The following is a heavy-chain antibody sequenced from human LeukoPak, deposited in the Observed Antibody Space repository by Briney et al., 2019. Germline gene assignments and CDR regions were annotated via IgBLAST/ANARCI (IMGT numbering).Heavy chain of an antibody. CDR1: GFTFSSYA. CDR2: ISGSGGST. J-gene: IGHJ4*02. CDR3: AKGVVIIPVPFDY. Sequence: GGSLRLSCAASGFTFSSYAMSWVRQAPGKGLEWVSAISGSGGSTYYAGSVKGRFTISRDNSKNTLYLQMNSLRAEDTAVYYCAKGVVIIPVPFDYWGQGTLVTVSS. V-gene: IGHV3-23*01. D-gene: IGHD3-3*01.